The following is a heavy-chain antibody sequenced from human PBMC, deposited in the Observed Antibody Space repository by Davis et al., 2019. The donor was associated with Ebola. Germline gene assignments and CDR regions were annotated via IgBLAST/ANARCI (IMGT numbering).Heavy chain of an antibody. J-gene: IGHJ4*02. CDR2: INPNSGGT. D-gene: IGHD4-23*01. CDR3: ARDTGVGQYFDH. Sequence: ASVKVSCKASGYTFNDYYIHWVRQAPGQGLEWMGWINPNSGGTNYAQKFQGRVTVTRDTSVSTAYMELSWLRSDDTAVYYCARDTGVGQYFDHWGPGTLVTVSS. V-gene: IGHV1-2*02. CDR1: GYTFNDYY.